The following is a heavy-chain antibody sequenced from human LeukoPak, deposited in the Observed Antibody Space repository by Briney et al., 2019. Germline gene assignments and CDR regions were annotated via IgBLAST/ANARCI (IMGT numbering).Heavy chain of an antibody. CDR1: GGSISSYY. CDR2: IYYSGST. CDR3: AREGRKSSWELFDAFDI. V-gene: IGHV4-59*01. D-gene: IGHD1-26*01. Sequence: SETLSLTCTVSGGSISSYYWSWIRQPPGKGLEWIGYIYYSGSTNYNPSLKSRVTISVDTSKNQFSLKLASVTAADTAVYYCAREGRKSSWELFDAFDIWGQGTMVTVSS. J-gene: IGHJ3*02.